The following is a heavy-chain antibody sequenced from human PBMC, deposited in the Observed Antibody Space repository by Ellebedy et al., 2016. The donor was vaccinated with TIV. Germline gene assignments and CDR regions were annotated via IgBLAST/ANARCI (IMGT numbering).Heavy chain of an antibody. V-gene: IGHV3-74*01. Sequence: GESLKISCAASGFTFSSYWMHWVRQAPGKGLVWVSRINTDGSSTTYADSVKGRFTISRDNSKNTLYLQMNSLRAEDTAVYYCARGSFSGWFDPWGQGTLVTVSS. CDR2: INTDGSST. D-gene: IGHD2/OR15-2a*01. J-gene: IGHJ5*02. CDR3: ARGSFSGWFDP. CDR1: GFTFSSYW.